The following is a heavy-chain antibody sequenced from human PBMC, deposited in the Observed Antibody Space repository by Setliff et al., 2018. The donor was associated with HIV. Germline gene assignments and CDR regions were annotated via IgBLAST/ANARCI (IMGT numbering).Heavy chain of an antibody. Sequence: SETLSLTCTVSGASISSGNYYWSWIRQPAGKGLEWIGRIYTSGSTNYNPSLKSRVTISLDTSKNQFSLKLSSVTAADTAVYYCARQERYCTSADCYRYFNYWGQGTLVTVSS. CDR1: GASISSGNYY. CDR3: ARQERYCTSADCYRYFNY. D-gene: IGHD2-2*02. V-gene: IGHV4-61*02. CDR2: IYTSGST. J-gene: IGHJ4*02.